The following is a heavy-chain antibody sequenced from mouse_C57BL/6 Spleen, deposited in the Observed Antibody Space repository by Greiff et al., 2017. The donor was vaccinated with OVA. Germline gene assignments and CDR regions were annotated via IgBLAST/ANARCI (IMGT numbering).Heavy chain of an antibody. Sequence: VQLQQSGAELVKPGASVKMSCKASGYTFTSYWITWVKQRPGQGLEWIGDIYPGSGSTNYNEKFKSKATLTVDTSSSTAYMQLSSLTSEDSAVYYCARFGAYSNYLFAEWGQGTLVTVSA. V-gene: IGHV1-55*01. D-gene: IGHD2-5*01. CDR1: GYTFTSYW. CDR3: ARFGAYSNYLFAE. CDR2: IYPGSGST. J-gene: IGHJ3*01.